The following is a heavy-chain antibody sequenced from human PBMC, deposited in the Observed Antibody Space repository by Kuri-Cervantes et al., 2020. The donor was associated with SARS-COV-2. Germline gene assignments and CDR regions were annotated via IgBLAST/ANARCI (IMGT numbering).Heavy chain of an antibody. CDR2: IKSKTDGGTT. D-gene: IGHD3-3*01. CDR3: TTTEGHYDFWSGPPSWYFDY. V-gene: IGHV3-15*01. CDR1: GFTFGNAW. J-gene: IGHJ4*02. Sequence: GESLKISCAASGFTFGNAWMSWVRQAPGKGLEWVGRIKSKTDGGTTDYAAPVKGRFTISRDDSKNTLYLQMNSLKTEDTAVYYCTTTEGHYDFWSGPPSWYFDYWGQGTLVTVSS.